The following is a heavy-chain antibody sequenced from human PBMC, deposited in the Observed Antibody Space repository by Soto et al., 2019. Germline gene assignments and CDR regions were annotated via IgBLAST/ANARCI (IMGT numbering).Heavy chain of an antibody. D-gene: IGHD3-9*01. Sequence: EVQLVESGGGLVKPGGSLRLSCAASGFTFSSYSMNWVRQAPGKGLEWVSSISSSSSYIYYADSVKGRFTISRDNSKNSPYLQMNSLRAEDTAVYYCARDRSLDAAFDYWGQGTLVTVSS. J-gene: IGHJ4*02. V-gene: IGHV3-21*01. CDR2: ISSSSSYI. CDR1: GFTFSSYS. CDR3: ARDRSLDAAFDY.